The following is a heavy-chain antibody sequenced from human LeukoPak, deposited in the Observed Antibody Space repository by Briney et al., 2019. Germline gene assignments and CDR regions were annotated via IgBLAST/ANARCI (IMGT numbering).Heavy chain of an antibody. D-gene: IGHD6-19*01. V-gene: IGHV3-23*01. CDR2: ISGSGGST. CDR3: AKTAGYSSGPYYFDY. J-gene: IGHJ4*02. CDR1: GFTFSRYG. Sequence: GGSLRLSCAASGFTFSRYGMSWVRQAPGKGLEWVSAISGSGGSTYYADSVKGRFTISRDNSKNTLYLQMNSLRAEDTAVYYCAKTAGYSSGPYYFDYWGQGTLVTVSS.